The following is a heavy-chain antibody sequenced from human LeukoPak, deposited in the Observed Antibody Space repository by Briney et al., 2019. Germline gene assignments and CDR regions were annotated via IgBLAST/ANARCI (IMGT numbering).Heavy chain of an antibody. CDR1: GFTFTSSA. CDR2: IVVGSDNT. J-gene: IGHJ3*02. V-gene: IGHV1-58*02. Sequence: GTSVKVSCKASGFTFTSSAMQWVRQARGQRLEWIGWIVVGSDNTNYAQKFQDRVTITADESTSTAYMELSSLRSEDTAMYFCATDLMEGSISWPGALDIWGQGTMVTVSS. D-gene: IGHD6-13*01. CDR3: ATDLMEGSISWPGALDI.